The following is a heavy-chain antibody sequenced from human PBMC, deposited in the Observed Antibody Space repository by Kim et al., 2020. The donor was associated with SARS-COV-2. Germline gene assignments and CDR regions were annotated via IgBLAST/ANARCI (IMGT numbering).Heavy chain of an antibody. CDR3: VRAYCPNGICHSGIFDN. D-gene: IGHD2-8*01. Sequence: SETLSLTCAVSGGSISSGDHLWTWIRQPPGKGLEWIGYIYFNADTWINPSLKSRATMSIDTSENQFSLNLKSVTAADTAVYFCVRAYCPNGICHSGIFDNWGQGALVSVSS. CDR2: IYFNADT. J-gene: IGHJ4*02. V-gene: IGHV4-30-4*08. CDR1: GGSISSGDHL.